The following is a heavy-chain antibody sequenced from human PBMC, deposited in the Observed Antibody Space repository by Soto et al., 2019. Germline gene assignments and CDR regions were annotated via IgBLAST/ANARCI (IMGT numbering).Heavy chain of an antibody. J-gene: IGHJ4*02. CDR1: GGSISSGGYY. Sequence: QVQLQESGPGLVKPSQPLSLTCTVSGGSISSGGYYWIWIRQHPGRGLEWIGYIYYSGSTYYNPSLTSRVTISVDTSKNQFSLQLTSVTAADTAVYYCARGGQIGEYLIEYWGQGTLVTVSS. CDR2: IYYSGST. V-gene: IGHV4-31*03. CDR3: ARGGQIGEYLIEY. D-gene: IGHD4-17*01.